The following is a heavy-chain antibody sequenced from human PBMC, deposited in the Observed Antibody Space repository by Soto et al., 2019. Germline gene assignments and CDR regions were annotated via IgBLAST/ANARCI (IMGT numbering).Heavy chain of an antibody. CDR3: ARDGVDCTTINCYIAHMDV. D-gene: IGHD2-2*02. CDR2: IHYSGST. J-gene: IGHJ6*02. Sequence: SETLSLTCTVSGGSISRYYWSWIRQPPGKGLEWIGYIHYSGSTNYNPSLKSRVTISVDTSTNQLSLKLSSVTAVDTAVYYCARDGVDCTTINCYIAHMDVWGQGTTVTVSS. CDR1: GGSISRYY. V-gene: IGHV4-59*01.